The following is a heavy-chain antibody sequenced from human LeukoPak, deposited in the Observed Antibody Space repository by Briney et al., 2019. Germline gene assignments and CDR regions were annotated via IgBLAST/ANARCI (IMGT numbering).Heavy chain of an antibody. V-gene: IGHV4-31*03. CDR3: ARDKDRSNAFDI. Sequence: SETLSLTCTVSGGSISSGGYYWSWIRQHPGKGLEWIGYIYYSGSTYYNPSLKSRVTISVDTSKNQFSLKLSSVTAADTAVYYCARDKDRSNAFDIWGQGTMVTVSS. CDR2: IYYSGST. CDR1: GGSISSGGYY. J-gene: IGHJ3*02.